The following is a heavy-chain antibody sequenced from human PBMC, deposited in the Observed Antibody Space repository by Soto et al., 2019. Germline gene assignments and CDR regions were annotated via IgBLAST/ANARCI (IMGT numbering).Heavy chain of an antibody. Sequence: GASVKVSCKASGYTFTSYAMHWVRQAPGQRLEWMGWINAGNGNTKYSQNFQGRVTIIRDTSASTAYMELTSLRSEDTAVYYCASDSLYSRSYALYFVSWGEAILVTVSS. D-gene: IGHD6-13*01. CDR2: INAGNGNT. V-gene: IGHV1-3*01. CDR1: GYTFTSYA. J-gene: IGHJ4*02. CDR3: ASDSLYSRSYALYFVS.